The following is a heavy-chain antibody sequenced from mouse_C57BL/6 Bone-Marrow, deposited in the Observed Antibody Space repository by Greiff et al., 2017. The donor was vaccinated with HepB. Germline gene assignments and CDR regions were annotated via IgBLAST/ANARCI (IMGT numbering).Heavy chain of an antibody. V-gene: IGHV14-4*01. CDR2: IDPENGDT. CDR1: GFNIKDDY. Sequence: EVQLQQSGAELVRPGASVKLSCTASGFNIKDDYMHWVKQRPEQGLEWIGWIDPENGDTEYASKFQGKATITADTAANTAYLQLSSLTSEDTAVYYVTYYYSSRNAMDYWGQGTAVTVSS. CDR3: TYYYSSRNAMDY. D-gene: IGHD1-1*01. J-gene: IGHJ4*01.